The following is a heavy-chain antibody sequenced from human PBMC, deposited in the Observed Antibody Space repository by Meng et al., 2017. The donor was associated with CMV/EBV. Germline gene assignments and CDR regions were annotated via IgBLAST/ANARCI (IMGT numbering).Heavy chain of an antibody. CDR1: GGSISSSSYY. CDR2: IYYSGST. Sequence: QLQLKESGPGLGKPSETLSLTCTVSGGSISSSSYYWGWIRQPPGKGLEWIGSIYYSGSTYYNPSLKSRVTISVDTSKNQSSLKLSSVTAADTAVYYCARGGWSDFDYWGQGTLVTVSS. V-gene: IGHV4-39*07. J-gene: IGHJ4*02. CDR3: ARGGWSDFDY. D-gene: IGHD6-19*01.